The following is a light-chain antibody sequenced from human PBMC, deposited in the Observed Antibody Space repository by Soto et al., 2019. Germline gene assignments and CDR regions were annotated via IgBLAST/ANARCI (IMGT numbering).Light chain of an antibody. CDR1: QSVSSNN. Sequence: VMTQYPLSLPVTLGQPATLSCGASQSVSSNNLAWYQQKRGLAPSLLIYGASSRATGIPDRFSGSASGTDFTLTISRLEPEDFAVYYCQQYGTSSFTFGGGTKVDIK. V-gene: IGKV3D-20*01. CDR2: GAS. J-gene: IGKJ4*01. CDR3: QQYGTSSFT.